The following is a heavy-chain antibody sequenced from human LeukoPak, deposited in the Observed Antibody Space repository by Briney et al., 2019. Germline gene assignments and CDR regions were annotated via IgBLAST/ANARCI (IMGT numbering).Heavy chain of an antibody. V-gene: IGHV1-69*05. CDR1: GGTFSSYA. D-gene: IGHD2-2*01. J-gene: IGHJ6*03. CDR2: IIPIFGTA. CDR3: ARGVVVPAATRYYYYYYMDV. Sequence: SVKVSCKASGGTFSSYAISWVRQAPGQGLEWMGGIIPIFGTANYAQKFQGRVTITTDESTSTAYMELSSLRSEDTAVYYCARGVVVPAATRYYYYYYMDVWGKGTTVTVSS.